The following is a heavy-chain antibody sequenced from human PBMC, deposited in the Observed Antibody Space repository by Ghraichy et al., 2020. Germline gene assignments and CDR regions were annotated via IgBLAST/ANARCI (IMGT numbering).Heavy chain of an antibody. CDR1: GGSISSSSYY. V-gene: IGHV4-39*01. CDR2: IYYSGST. CDR3: AIVPLPGWELKYYYYGMDV. Sequence: SETLSLTCTVSGGSISSSSYYWGWIRQPPGKGLEWIGSIYYSGSTYYNPSLKSRVTISVDTSKNQFSLKLSSVTAADTAVYYCAIVPLPGWELKYYYYGMDVWGQGTTVTVSS. J-gene: IGHJ6*02. D-gene: IGHD2-2*01.